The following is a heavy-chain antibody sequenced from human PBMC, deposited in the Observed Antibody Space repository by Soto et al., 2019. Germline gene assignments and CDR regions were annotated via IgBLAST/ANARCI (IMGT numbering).Heavy chain of an antibody. V-gene: IGHV3-30*18. CDR1: GFTFSSYG. CDR3: AKGSSLMRYYYYGMDV. Sequence: VGSLRLSCAASGFTFSSYGMHWVRQAPGKGLEWVAVISYDGSNKYYADSVKGRFTISRDNSKNTLYLQMNSLRAEDTAVYYCAKGSSLMRYYYYGMDVWGQGTTVTVSS. D-gene: IGHD3-16*02. J-gene: IGHJ6*02. CDR2: ISYDGSNK.